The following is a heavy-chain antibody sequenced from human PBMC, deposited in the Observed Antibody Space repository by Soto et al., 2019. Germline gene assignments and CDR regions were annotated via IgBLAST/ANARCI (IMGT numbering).Heavy chain of an antibody. CDR3: AKGRTAGCGGDCSCDS. CDR1: GFTFSHYG. J-gene: IGHJ4*02. V-gene: IGHV3-30*18. CDR2: VTYDGSNK. D-gene: IGHD2-21*02. Sequence: QVQLVESGGGVVRPGRSLRLSCVASGFTFSHYGMQWVRQAPGKRLEWVALVTYDGSNKYYGDSVKGRFTISRDNSKYTLYLEIDRLRAEDTAVYYCAKGRTAGCGGDCSCDSWGQGTLVTVAS.